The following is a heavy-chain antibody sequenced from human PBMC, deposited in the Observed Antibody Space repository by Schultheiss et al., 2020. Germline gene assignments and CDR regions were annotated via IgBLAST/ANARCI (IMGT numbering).Heavy chain of an antibody. CDR2: IYYSGST. J-gene: IGHJ3*02. Sequence: SETLSLTCAVSGYSISSGYYWSWIRQPPGKGLEWIGYIYYSGSTNYNPSLKSRVTIAVDTSKNQFSLRLSSVTAADTAVYYCAIYYYDPSLVLHDAFDIWGQGTMVTVSS. D-gene: IGHD3-22*01. CDR1: GYSISSGYY. V-gene: IGHV4-61*01. CDR3: AIYYYDPSLVLHDAFDI.